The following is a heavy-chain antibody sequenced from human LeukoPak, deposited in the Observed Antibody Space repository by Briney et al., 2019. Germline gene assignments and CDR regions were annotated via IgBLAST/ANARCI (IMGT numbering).Heavy chain of an antibody. CDR3: ARVSPHCSGGCCYFDY. D-gene: IGHD2-15*01. J-gene: IGHJ4*02. CDR1: GYTFTSYY. Sequence: GASVKVSCKASGYTFTSYYMHWVRQAPGQGLEWMGIINPSGGSTSYAQKFQGRVTMTRDTSTSTVYMELSSLGSEDTAVYYCARVSPHCSGGCCYFDYWGQGTLVTVFS. V-gene: IGHV1-46*01. CDR2: INPSGGST.